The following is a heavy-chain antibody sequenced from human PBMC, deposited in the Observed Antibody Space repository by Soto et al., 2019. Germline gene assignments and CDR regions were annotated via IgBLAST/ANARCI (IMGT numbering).Heavy chain of an antibody. Sequence: ASVKVSCKASGYTFTSYYMHWVRQAPGQGLEWTGIINPSGGSTSYAQKFQGRVTMTRDTSTSTVYMELSSLRSEDTAVYYCARDRYIVLVPAAMYNWFDPWGQGTLVTVSS. CDR3: ARDRYIVLVPAAMYNWFDP. V-gene: IGHV1-46*01. CDR1: GYTFTSYY. D-gene: IGHD2-2*01. J-gene: IGHJ5*02. CDR2: INPSGGST.